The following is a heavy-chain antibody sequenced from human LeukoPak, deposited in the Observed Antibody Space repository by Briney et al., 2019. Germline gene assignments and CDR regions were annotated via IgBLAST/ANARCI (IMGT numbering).Heavy chain of an antibody. CDR1: GYTFTSLD. D-gene: IGHD1-14*01. CDR3: ARVHPGYKSAFLRAFDM. V-gene: IGHV1-8*03. Sequence: ASVKVSCKASGYTFTSLDISRVRQANGQGLEWLGWMNPKNGNTGYAQKFRGRVTITRDTSESIAYMELSGLRSDDTAVYYCARVHPGYKSAFLRAFDMWGQGTMVIVSS. J-gene: IGHJ3*02. CDR2: MNPKNGNT.